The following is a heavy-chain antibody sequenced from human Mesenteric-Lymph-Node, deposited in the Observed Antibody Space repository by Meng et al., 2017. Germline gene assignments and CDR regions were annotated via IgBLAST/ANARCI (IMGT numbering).Heavy chain of an antibody. Sequence: GESLKISCAASGFIFSSYWMNWVRQAPGKGLVWVSRINIDGSSTTYADSVKGRFTISRDNAKNMLYLQMNSLRAEDTAVYYCASAIVGTNAYWGQGTLVTVSS. CDR1: GFIFSSYW. V-gene: IGHV3-74*01. D-gene: IGHD1-26*01. J-gene: IGHJ4*02. CDR3: ASAIVGTNAY. CDR2: INIDGSST.